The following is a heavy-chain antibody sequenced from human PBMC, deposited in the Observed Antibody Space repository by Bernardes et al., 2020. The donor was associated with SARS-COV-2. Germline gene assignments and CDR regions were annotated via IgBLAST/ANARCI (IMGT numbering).Heavy chain of an antibody. CDR3: ARDKRRTTVWANYGMDV. CDR2: IYYSGST. J-gene: IGHJ6*02. CDR1: GGSISSGGYY. D-gene: IGHD4-4*01. V-gene: IGHV4-31*03. Sequence: SETLSLTCTVSGGSISSGGYYWSWIRQHPGKGLEWIGYIYYSGSTYYNPSLKSRVTISVDTSKNQFSLKLSSVTAADTAVYYCARDKRRTTVWANYGMDVWGQGTTVTVSS.